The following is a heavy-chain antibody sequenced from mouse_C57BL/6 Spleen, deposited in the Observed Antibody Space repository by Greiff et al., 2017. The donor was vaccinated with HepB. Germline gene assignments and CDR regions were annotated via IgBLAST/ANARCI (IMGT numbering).Heavy chain of an antibody. CDR1: GFTFSSYT. CDR2: ISGGGGNT. V-gene: IGHV5-9*01. J-gene: IGHJ4*01. Sequence: EVKLVESGGGLVKPGGSLKLSCAASGFTFSSYTMSWVRQTPEKRLEWVATISGGGGNTYYPDSVKGRFPISRDNAKNTLYLQMSSLRSEDTALYYCARQGDYDVLYAMDYWGQGTSVTVSS. CDR3: ARQGDYDVLYAMDY. D-gene: IGHD2-4*01.